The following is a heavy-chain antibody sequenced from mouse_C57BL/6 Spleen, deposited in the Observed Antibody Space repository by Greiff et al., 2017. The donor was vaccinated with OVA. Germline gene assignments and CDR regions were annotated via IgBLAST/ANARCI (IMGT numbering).Heavy chain of an antibody. V-gene: IGHV1-26*01. D-gene: IGHD3-2*01. J-gene: IGHJ2*01. CDR1: GYTFTDYY. CDR2: INPNNGGT. Sequence: EVQLQQSGPELVKPGASVKISCKASGYTFTDYYMNWVKQSHGKSLEWIGDINPNNGGTSYNQKFKGKATLTVDKSSSTAYMELRSLTSEDSAVYYCARYRDTDYFDYWGQGTTLTVSS. CDR3: ARYRDTDYFDY.